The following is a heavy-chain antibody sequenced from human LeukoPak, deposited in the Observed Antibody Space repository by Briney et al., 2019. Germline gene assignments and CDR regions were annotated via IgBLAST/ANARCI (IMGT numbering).Heavy chain of an antibody. V-gene: IGHV3-30*02. CDR1: GFTFSSYA. CDR3: AKDPAPTDY. J-gene: IGHJ4*02. Sequence: GGSLRLSCAASGFTFSSYAMHWVRPAPGKGLEWVAFIRYDGSNKYYADSVKGRFTISRDNSKNTLYLQMNSLRAEDTAVYYCAKDPAPTDYWGQGTLVTVSS. CDR2: IRYDGSNK.